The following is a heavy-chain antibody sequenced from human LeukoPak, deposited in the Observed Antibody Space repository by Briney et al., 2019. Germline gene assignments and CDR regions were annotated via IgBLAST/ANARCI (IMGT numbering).Heavy chain of an antibody. V-gene: IGHV3-74*01. Sequence: GGSLRLSCAASGFTFSSYWMHWVRQAPGKGLVWVSRINSDGSSTSYADSVKGRFTISRDNAKNTLYPQMNSLRAEDTAVYYCASLLAMVPIDYWGQGTLVTVSS. CDR1: GFTFSSYW. D-gene: IGHD3-10*01. J-gene: IGHJ4*02. CDR2: INSDGSST. CDR3: ASLLAMVPIDY.